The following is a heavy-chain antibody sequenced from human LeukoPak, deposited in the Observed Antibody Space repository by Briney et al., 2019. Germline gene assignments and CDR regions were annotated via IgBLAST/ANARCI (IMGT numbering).Heavy chain of an antibody. CDR2: IYYSGST. J-gene: IGHJ5*02. V-gene: IGHV4-30-4*02. CDR3: ARSLILTGYKGFDP. Sequence: SETLSLTCTVSGGSISSGDYYWSWIRQPPGKGLEWIGYIYYSGSTYYNPSLKSRVTISVDTSKNQFSLKLNSVTAADTAVYYCARSLILTGYKGFDPWGQGILVTVSS. CDR1: GGSISSGDYY. D-gene: IGHD3-9*01.